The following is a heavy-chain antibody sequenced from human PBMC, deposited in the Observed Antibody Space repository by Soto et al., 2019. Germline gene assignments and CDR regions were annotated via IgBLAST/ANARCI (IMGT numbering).Heavy chain of an antibody. CDR3: ARQSGPIAAAPHFDY. Sequence: PGESLKISCEASGYIFTKYWIGWVRQMSGRGLEWMGIIYPGDSHIKYSPSFQGQVTISADKSITTAYLQWSSLKASDSAIYYCARQSGPIAAAPHFDYWGQGTLVTVSS. D-gene: IGHD6-25*01. CDR1: GYIFTKYW. J-gene: IGHJ4*02. CDR2: IYPGDSHI. V-gene: IGHV5-51*01.